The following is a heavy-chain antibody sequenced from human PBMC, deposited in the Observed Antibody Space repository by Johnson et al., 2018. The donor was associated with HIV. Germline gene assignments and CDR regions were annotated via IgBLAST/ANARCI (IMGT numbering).Heavy chain of an antibody. Sequence: QVQLVESGGGLVKPGGSLRLSRAASGFSFSDYYMSWIRQAPGKGLEWVSYISSSGSTIYYADFVKGRFTISRDNAKNSLYLQMNSLRAEDTAVYYWARSWAYYYALTDAFDIWGQGTMVTVSS. D-gene: IGHD3-10*01. CDR3: ARSWAYYYALTDAFDI. V-gene: IGHV3-11*04. CDR2: ISSSGSTI. CDR1: GFSFSDYY. J-gene: IGHJ3*02.